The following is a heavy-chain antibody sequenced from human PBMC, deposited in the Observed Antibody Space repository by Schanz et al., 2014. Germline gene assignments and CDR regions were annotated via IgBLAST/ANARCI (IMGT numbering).Heavy chain of an antibody. J-gene: IGHJ6*02. CDR2: ISGSGGST. CDR3: RLWFGELYYGMDV. V-gene: IGHV3-23*04. Sequence: EVRLVESGGGLVKPGGSLRLSCAVSGLTVGDAWMSWVRQAPGKGLEWVSAISGSGGSTYYADSVKGRFTISRDNSKNTLYLQMNSLRAEDTAVYYCRLWFGELYYGMDVWGQGTTVTVSS. CDR1: GLTVGDAW. D-gene: IGHD3-10*01.